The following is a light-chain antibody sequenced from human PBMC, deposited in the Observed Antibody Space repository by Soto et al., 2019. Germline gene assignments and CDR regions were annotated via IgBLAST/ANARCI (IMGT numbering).Light chain of an antibody. CDR3: QQYNTWLWT. J-gene: IGKJ1*01. CDR1: QSVNAN. Sequence: EVVMTQSPATLSVSPGERATLSCRASQSVNANLAWYQQKPGQAPRLLIHGASNRATGIPARFSGSGFGTEFSXXIXSXRSEDFAAYYCQQYNTWLWTFGQGTKVEI. CDR2: GAS. V-gene: IGKV3-15*01.